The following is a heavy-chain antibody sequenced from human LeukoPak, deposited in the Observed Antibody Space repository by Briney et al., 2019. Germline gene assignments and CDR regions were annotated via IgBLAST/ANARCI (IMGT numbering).Heavy chain of an antibody. CDR3: AKVVVGATSWYFDL. Sequence: GGSLRLSCAASGFTFSGYAMHWVRQAPGKGLEWVSGISWNGDSIDYADSVKGRFTISRDNAKNSLYLQLNRVRPEDSAFYFCAKVVVGATSWYFDLWGRGTLATVSS. D-gene: IGHD1-26*01. CDR1: GFTFSGYA. CDR2: ISWNGDSI. V-gene: IGHV3-9*01. J-gene: IGHJ2*01.